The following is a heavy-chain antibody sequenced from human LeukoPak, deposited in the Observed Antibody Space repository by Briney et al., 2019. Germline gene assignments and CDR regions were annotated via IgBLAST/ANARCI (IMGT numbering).Heavy chain of an antibody. J-gene: IGHJ4*02. CDR3: ARDRGGSFDF. D-gene: IGHD2-15*01. CDR1: GFTFGSYW. V-gene: IGHV3-74*01. Sequence: PGGSLRLSCAASGFTFGSYWMHWVRQAPGKGLVWVSHINNDANSTRYADSVKGRFTISRDNAKNTLYLEMNNLRAEDTAVYYCARDRGGSFDFWGQGTLVIASS. CDR2: INNDANST.